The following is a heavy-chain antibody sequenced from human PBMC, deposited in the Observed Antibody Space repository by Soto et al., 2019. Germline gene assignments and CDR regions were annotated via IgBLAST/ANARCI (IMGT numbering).Heavy chain of an antibody. CDR2: INSSGRT. D-gene: IGHD2-2*01. Sequence: QVQLQESGPGLVKPSQTLSLTCSVSGDSISSSDSYWSLIRQPPGKGLEWIGYINSSGRTYYKPSLKSPVSIXXXTXXNQFSLRLTSVTVADTAVYFCARFSTLGKDYGVDVWGHGTTVTVSS. CDR1: GDSISSSDSY. CDR3: ARFSTLGKDYGVDV. J-gene: IGHJ6*02. V-gene: IGHV4-30-4*01.